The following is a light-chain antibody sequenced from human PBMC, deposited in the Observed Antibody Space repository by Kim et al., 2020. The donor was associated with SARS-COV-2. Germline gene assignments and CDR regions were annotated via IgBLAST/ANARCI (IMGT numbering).Light chain of an antibody. CDR1: ESVSTY. CDR3: QQRNNWLT. J-gene: IGKJ4*01. CDR2: DAS. V-gene: IGKV3-11*01. Sequence: SLSPGERATLSCRASESVSTYVARFQQKPGQAPRLLSYDASSRATGIPARFSGSGSGTDFTLTISSLEPEDFAIYYCQQRNNWLTFGGGTKVDIK.